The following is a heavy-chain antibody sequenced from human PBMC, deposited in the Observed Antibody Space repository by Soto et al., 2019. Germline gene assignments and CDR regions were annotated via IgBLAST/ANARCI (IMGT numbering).Heavy chain of an antibody. CDR2: ISGSGGST. J-gene: IGHJ6*03. CDR1: GFTFSSYA. D-gene: IGHD4-4*01. Sequence: GGSLRLSCAASGFTFSSYAMSWVRQAPGKGLEWVSAISGSGGSTNYADSVKGRFTIFRDNSKNTLYLQMNSLRAEDTAVYYCAKGKTTVTTDYYYYMDVWGKGTTVTVSS. CDR3: AKGKTTVTTDYYYYMDV. V-gene: IGHV3-23*01.